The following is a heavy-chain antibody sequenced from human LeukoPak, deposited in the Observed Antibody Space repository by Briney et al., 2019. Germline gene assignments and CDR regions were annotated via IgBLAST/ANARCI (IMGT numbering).Heavy chain of an antibody. D-gene: IGHD5-12*01. CDR2: VSGSGGST. J-gene: IGHJ4*02. CDR3: AKDLDIVATITGN. CDR1: GFTFSSYV. Sequence: GGSLRLSCAASGFTFSSYVMSWVRQAPGEGLEWVSGVSGSGGSTYYADSVKGRFTISRDNSKNTLYLQMNSLRDEDTAVYYCAKDLDIVATITGNWGQGTLVTVSS. V-gene: IGHV3-23*01.